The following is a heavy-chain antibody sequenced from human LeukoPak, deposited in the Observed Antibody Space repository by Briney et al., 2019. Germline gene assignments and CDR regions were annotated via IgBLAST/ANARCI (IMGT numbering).Heavy chain of an antibody. D-gene: IGHD5-18*01. Sequence: GSSRRLSCAASGLALADYGLSWFGRSPGKAWEWFCGINWNGGATGYADPVKGRFTSPRDNAKNSLFLQMNSLRAEDTALYYCATRSRGYSYGGFDYWGQGTLVTVSS. CDR3: ATRSRGYSYGGFDY. V-gene: IGHV3-20*04. J-gene: IGHJ4*02. CDR1: GLALADYG. CDR2: INWNGGAT.